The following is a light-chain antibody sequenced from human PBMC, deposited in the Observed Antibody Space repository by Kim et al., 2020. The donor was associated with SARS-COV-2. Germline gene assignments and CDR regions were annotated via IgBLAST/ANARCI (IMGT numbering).Light chain of an antibody. CDR3: QQYNTYSPDT. CDR2: KAS. CDR1: QSISSW. V-gene: IGKV1-5*03. Sequence: DIQMTQSPSTLSASVGDRVTITCRASQSISSWLAWYQQKPGKAPKLLIYKASSLESGVPSRFSGSGSETDFTLTISSLQPDDSATYYCQQYNTYSPDTFGQGTKLEI. J-gene: IGKJ2*01.